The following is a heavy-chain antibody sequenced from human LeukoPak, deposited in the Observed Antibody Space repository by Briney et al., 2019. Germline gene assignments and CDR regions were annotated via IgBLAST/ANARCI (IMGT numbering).Heavy chain of an antibody. Sequence: GGSLRLSCAASGFTFSSYAMSWVRQAPGKGLEWVSAISGSGGSTYYADSVNGRFTISRDNSKNTLYLQMNSLRAEDTAVYYCAKDPEYSSSSGFDYWGQGTLVTVSS. D-gene: IGHD6-6*01. CDR1: GFTFSSYA. CDR2: ISGSGGST. J-gene: IGHJ4*02. V-gene: IGHV3-23*01. CDR3: AKDPEYSSSSGFDY.